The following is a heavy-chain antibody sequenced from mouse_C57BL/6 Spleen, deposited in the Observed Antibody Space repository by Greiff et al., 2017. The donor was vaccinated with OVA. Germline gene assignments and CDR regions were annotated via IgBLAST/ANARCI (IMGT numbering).Heavy chain of an antibody. CDR3: ALRLRYAMEY. Sequence: VQLQQPGAELVMPGASVKLSCKASGYTFTSYWMHWVKQRPGQGLEWIGEIDPSDSYTNYNQKFKGKSTLTVYKSSSTAYMQLSSLTSEDSAVYYCALRLRYAMEYWGQRTSVTVSS. J-gene: IGHJ4*01. V-gene: IGHV1-69*01. CDR1: GYTFTSYW. D-gene: IGHD3-2*02. CDR2: IDPSDSYT.